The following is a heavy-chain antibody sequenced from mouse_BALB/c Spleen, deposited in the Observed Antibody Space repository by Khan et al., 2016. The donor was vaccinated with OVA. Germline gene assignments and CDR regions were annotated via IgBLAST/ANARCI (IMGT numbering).Heavy chain of an antibody. J-gene: IGHJ2*01. Sequence: EVKLVVSGGGLVQPGGSMKLSCAASGFTFSNDWMNWVRQSPEKGLEWVVEIRLKSDDYVTHYAESVKGRFTISRDDHKSSVYLPMNNLRAEDTSIYCCWILLWGQGTTLTVSS. CDR3: WILL. V-gene: IGHV6-6*02. CDR1: GFTFSNDW. CDR2: IRLKSDDYVT.